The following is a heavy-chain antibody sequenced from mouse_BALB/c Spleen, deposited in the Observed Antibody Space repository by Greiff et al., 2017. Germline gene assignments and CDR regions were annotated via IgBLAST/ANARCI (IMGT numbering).Heavy chain of an antibody. CDR2: ISSGGSYT. CDR3: ARHLPDYFDY. Sequence: DVMLVESGGDLVKPGGSLKISCAASGFTFSSYGMSWVRQTPDKRLEWVATISSGGSYTYYPDSVKGRFTISRDNAKNTLYLQMSSLKSEDTAMYYCARHLPDYFDYGGQGTTLTVSS. J-gene: IGHJ2*01. V-gene: IGHV5-6*02. CDR1: GFTFSSYG.